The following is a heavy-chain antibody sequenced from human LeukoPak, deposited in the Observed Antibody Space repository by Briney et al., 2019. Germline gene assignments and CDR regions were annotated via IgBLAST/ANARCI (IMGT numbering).Heavy chain of an antibody. CDR3: ARGGIQLWTRPLDY. Sequence: GRSLRLSCAASGFTFSSYAMHWVRQAPGKGLEWVAVISYDGSNKYYADSVKGRFTISRDNSKNTLYLQMNSLRAEDTAVYYCARGGIQLWTRPLDYWGQGTLVTVSS. CDR2: ISYDGSNK. CDR1: GFTFSSYA. V-gene: IGHV3-30*14. D-gene: IGHD5-18*01. J-gene: IGHJ4*02.